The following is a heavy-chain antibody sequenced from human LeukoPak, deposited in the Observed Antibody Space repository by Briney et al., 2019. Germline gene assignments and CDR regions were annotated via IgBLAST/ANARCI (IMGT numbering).Heavy chain of an antibody. J-gene: IGHJ4*02. D-gene: IGHD2-15*01. CDR3: VRVKGSYFDY. V-gene: IGHV3-48*01. Sequence: GGSLRLSCAASGFPLSSYSINWVRQAPGKGLEWVSYISSSGSAIYYVDSVKGRFTVSRDNAKNSLFLQTNSPRAEDTAVYYCVRVKGSYFDYWGQGALVTVSS. CDR2: ISSSGSAI. CDR1: GFPLSSYS.